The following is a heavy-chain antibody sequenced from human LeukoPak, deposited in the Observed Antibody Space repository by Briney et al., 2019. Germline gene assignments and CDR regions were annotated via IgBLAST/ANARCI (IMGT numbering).Heavy chain of an antibody. J-gene: IGHJ3*02. CDR2: ISSSGSNK. V-gene: IGHV3-48*03. CDR1: GFTFGSFE. D-gene: IGHD4-17*01. Sequence: GGSLTLSCAASGFTFGSFEMNWVRQAPGQGLEWLSYISSSGSNKYYADSLKGRFTISRDNAKNSLYLQMNSLTAEDTADYYCARDLGDYVGYDAFDTWGQGTRFTVSS. CDR3: ARDLGDYVGYDAFDT.